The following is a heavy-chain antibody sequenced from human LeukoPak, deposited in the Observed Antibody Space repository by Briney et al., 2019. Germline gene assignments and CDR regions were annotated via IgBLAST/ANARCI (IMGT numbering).Heavy chain of an antibody. CDR3: ARDQASGSYYLGDAFDI. D-gene: IGHD1-26*01. V-gene: IGHV3-7*03. Sequence: GRSLRLSCAASGFTFSSYWMSWVRQAPGKGLEWVANIKQDGSEKYYVDSVKGRFTISRDNAKNSLYLQMNSLRAEDTAVYYCARDQASGSYYLGDAFDIWGQGTMVTVSS. CDR1: GFTFSSYW. J-gene: IGHJ3*02. CDR2: IKQDGSEK.